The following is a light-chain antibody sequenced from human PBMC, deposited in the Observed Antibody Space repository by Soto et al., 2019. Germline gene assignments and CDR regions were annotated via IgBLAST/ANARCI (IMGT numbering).Light chain of an antibody. CDR1: QTISSY. CDR3: QQTFRTPHT. J-gene: IGKJ2*01. V-gene: IGKV1-39*01. CDR2: SAS. Sequence: DIQMTQSPASLSASVGDRVTITCRASQTISSYLNWYQQKAGAAPKLLIYSASTLQSGVPSRFSGSGFGTDYTLTISSLQPADFAVYYCQQTFRTPHTFGQGTNQDIK.